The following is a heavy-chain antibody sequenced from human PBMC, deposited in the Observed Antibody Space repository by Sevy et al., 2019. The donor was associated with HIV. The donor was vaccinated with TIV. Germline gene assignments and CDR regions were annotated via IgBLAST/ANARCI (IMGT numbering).Heavy chain of an antibody. V-gene: IGHV1-3*01. D-gene: IGHD2-15*01. CDR2: VNAGNGDT. J-gene: IGHJ4*02. CDR3: AKDFCSGGSCYSAFVY. CDR1: GYSFTSYI. Sequence: ASVKVSCKASGYSFTSYIMHWVRQAPGQRLEWIGWVNAGNGDTKYSQKFQGRVTITRDTSASTAYMELNSLISEDTAVYYCAKDFCSGGSCYSAFVYWGQGTLVTVSS.